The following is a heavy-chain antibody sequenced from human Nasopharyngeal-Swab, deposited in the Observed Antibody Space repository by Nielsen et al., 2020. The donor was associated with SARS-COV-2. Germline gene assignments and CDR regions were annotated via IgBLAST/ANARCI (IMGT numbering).Heavy chain of an antibody. J-gene: IGHJ6*03. CDR2: IYTSGST. CDR3: ARDNCSGGSCYSGYYYYTDV. V-gene: IGHV4-61*02. D-gene: IGHD2-15*01. CDR1: GGSISSGSYY. Sequence: SETLSLTCTVSGGSISSGSYYWSWIRQPAGKGLEWIGRIYTSGSTNYNPSLKSRVTISVDTSKNQFSLKLSSVTAADTAVYYCARDNCSGGSCYSGYYYYTDVWGKGTTVTVSS.